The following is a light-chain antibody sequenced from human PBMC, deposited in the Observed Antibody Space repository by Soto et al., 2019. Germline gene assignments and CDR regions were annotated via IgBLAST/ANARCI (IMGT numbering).Light chain of an antibody. J-gene: IGKJ1*01. CDR2: GAS. Sequence: EIVLTQSPGTLSLSPGERATLSCRASQSVTSDYLAWYQQKPGQAPSLLIYGASTRATGFPDRFTGSGSGTDFTLTISRLEPEDFAVYYCQHYGASPGTFGQGTKVEIK. CDR3: QHYGASPGT. CDR1: QSVTSDY. V-gene: IGKV3-20*01.